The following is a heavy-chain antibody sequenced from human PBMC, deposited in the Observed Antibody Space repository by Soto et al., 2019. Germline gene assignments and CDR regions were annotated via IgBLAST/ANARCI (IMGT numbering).Heavy chain of an antibody. Sequence: EVQVVESGGGLVKPGDSLRLACFASGFTFNNAWMSWVRQAPGKGLEWIARIKGKTEGEATDYAAPVKGRFTISKDDSNNMLYLQMTSLKTEDTAVYYCTVRHKYFDYWGQGTLVTVPA. CDR2: IKGKTEGEAT. J-gene: IGHJ4*02. V-gene: IGHV3-15*01. CDR3: TVRHKYFDY. CDR1: GFTFNNAW.